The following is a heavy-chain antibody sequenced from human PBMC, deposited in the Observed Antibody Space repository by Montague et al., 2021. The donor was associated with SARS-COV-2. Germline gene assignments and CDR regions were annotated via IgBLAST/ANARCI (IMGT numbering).Heavy chain of an antibody. CDR2: MHTTGST. CDR3: ARAVVGARTATIES. J-gene: IGHJ4*02. D-gene: IGHD2-15*01. V-gene: IGHV4-59*01. CDR1: GGSINNYF. Sequence: SETLSLTCSVSGGSINNYFWGWIRQSPGTGLEWVGNMHTTGSTAYYPSLKRRVIISVDTSKTQISLKLSSVSAADTALYYCARAVVGARTATIESWGQGTLVTVSS.